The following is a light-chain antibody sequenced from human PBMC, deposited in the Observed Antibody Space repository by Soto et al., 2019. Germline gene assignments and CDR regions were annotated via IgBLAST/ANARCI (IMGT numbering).Light chain of an antibody. V-gene: IGKV3-20*01. CDR2: GAS. CDR3: QQYGSSPR. J-gene: IGKJ1*01. CDR1: QSVTSSY. Sequence: EIVLTQSPGTLSLSPGERATLSCRASQSVTSSYLAWYQQKPGQAPRLLIYGASSRATGIPDRFSGSGSGTDFTITISRLEPEDCAVYYWQQYGSSPRFGQGTKVEIK.